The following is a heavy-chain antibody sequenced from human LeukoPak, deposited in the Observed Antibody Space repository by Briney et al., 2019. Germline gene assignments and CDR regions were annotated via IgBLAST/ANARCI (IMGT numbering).Heavy chain of an antibody. Sequence: GGSLRLSCVASGFTVSSYAMSWVRQAPGKGLEWVSAISGSGGSTYYADSVKGRFTISRDNSKNTLYLQMNSLRAEDTAVYYCAKDPRGDYGDYWGQGTLVTVSS. J-gene: IGHJ4*02. CDR2: ISGSGGST. CDR3: AKDPRGDYGDY. V-gene: IGHV3-23*01. CDR1: GFTVSSYA. D-gene: IGHD4-17*01.